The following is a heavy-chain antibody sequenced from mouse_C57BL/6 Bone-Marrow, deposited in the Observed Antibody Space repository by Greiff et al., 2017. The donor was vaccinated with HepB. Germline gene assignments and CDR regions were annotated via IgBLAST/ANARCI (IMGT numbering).Heavy chain of an antibody. CDR1: GFTFSSYG. CDR2: ISSGGSYT. D-gene: IGHD1-1*02. Sequence: EVQLVESGGDLVKPGGSLKLSCAASGFTFSSYGMSWVRQTPDKRLEWVATISSGGSYTYYPDSVKGRFTISRDNAKNTLYLQMSSLKSEDTAMYYWAPLLSDYWGQGTSVTVSS. V-gene: IGHV5-6*01. J-gene: IGHJ4*01. CDR3: APLLSDY.